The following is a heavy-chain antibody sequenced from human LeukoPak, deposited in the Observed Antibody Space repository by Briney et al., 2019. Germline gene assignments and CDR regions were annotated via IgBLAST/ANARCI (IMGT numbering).Heavy chain of an antibody. D-gene: IGHD4-17*01. Sequence: PGGSLRLSCAASGFTFSGSAMHWVRQASGKGLEWVGRIRSKANSYATACATSVKGRFTISRDDSKNTAYLQMNSLKTEDTAVYYCTRQNYGDYCFDYWGQGTLVTVSS. V-gene: IGHV3-73*01. CDR3: TRQNYGDYCFDY. CDR1: GFTFSGSA. J-gene: IGHJ4*02. CDR2: IRSKANSYAT.